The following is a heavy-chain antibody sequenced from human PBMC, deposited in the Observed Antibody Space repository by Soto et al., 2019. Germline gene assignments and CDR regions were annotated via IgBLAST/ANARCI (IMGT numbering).Heavy chain of an antibody. J-gene: IGHJ4*02. V-gene: IGHV4-34*01. CDR3: ARVVRGSSGRNFDY. Sequence: PSETLSLTCAVYGGSFSGYYWSWIRQPPGKGLEWIGEINHSGSTNYNPSLKSRVTISVDTSKNQFSLKLSSVTAADTAVYYCARVVRGSSGRNFDYWGQGTLVTVS. CDR2: INHSGST. D-gene: IGHD6-19*01. CDR1: GGSFSGYY.